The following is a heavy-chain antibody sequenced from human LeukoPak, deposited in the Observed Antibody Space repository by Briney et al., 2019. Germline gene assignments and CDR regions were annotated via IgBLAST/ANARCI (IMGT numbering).Heavy chain of an antibody. D-gene: IGHD2-2*01. CDR1: GFTFSSYA. Sequence: PGGSLRLSCAASGFTFSSYAMHWVRQAPGKGLEWVAVISYDGSNKYYADSVKGRFTISRDNSKNTLYLQMNSPRAEDTAVYYCARAPVDKIPIYCSSTSCSGFDYWGPGTLVTVCS. V-gene: IGHV3-30-3*01. J-gene: IGHJ4*02. CDR2: ISYDGSNK. CDR3: ARAPVDKIPIYCSSTSCSGFDY.